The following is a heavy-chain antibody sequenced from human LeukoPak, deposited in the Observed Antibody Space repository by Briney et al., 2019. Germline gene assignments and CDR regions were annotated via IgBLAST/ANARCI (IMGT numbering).Heavy chain of an antibody. D-gene: IGHD3-3*01. V-gene: IGHV4-34*01. J-gene: IGHJ6*03. CDR3: ASYDFRGGHYMDV. CDR2: INHSGST. CDR1: GGSFSGYY. Sequence: SETLSLTCAVYGGSFSGYYWSWIRQPPGKGLEWIGEINHSGSTNYNPSLKSRVTISVDTSKNQFSLKLSSVTAADTAVYYCASYDFRGGHYMDVWGKGTTVTVSS.